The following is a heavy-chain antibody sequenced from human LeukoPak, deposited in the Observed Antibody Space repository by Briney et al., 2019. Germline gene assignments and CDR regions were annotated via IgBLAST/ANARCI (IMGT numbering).Heavy chain of an antibody. J-gene: IGHJ4*02. CDR2: ISFGSSST. Sequence: GGSLRLSCAASGFTFSTYNVNWAGQAPGKGLEWVSTISFGSSSTYYADSVKGRFTISRDNSKNTLYLQMNSLRAEDTAVYYCAKGDPRGQQLIGIFDFWGQGTLVTVSS. V-gene: IGHV3-23*01. CDR3: AKGDPRGQQLIGIFDF. CDR1: GFTFSTYN. D-gene: IGHD3-22*01.